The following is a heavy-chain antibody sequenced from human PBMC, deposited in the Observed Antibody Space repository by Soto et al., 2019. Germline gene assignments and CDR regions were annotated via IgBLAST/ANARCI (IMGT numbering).Heavy chain of an antibody. CDR2: IYYSGTS. Sequence: PSETLSLTCTVSGGSISAYYWSWIRQSPGKGLEWIGYIYYSGTSNYNPSLKSRVTISVDTSKNQFSLKLSSVTAADTAVYYCARQEYYGSGSYDYWGQGALVSLL. CDR3: ARQEYYGSGSYDY. D-gene: IGHD3-10*01. J-gene: IGHJ4*02. V-gene: IGHV4-59*08. CDR1: GGSISAYY.